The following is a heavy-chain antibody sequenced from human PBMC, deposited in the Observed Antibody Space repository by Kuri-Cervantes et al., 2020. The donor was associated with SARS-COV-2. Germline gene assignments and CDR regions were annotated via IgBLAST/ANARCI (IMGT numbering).Heavy chain of an antibody. CDR3: ARALVVTDAFDI. CDR1: GFTFSSCG. V-gene: IGHV3-33*01. Sequence: GGSLRLSCAASGFTFSSCGMHWVRQAPGKGLEWVAVIWYDGSNKYYADSVKGRFTISRDNSRNTLYLQMNSLRAEDTAVYYCARALVVTDAFDIWGQGTMVTVSS. D-gene: IGHD3-22*01. CDR2: IWYDGSNK. J-gene: IGHJ3*02.